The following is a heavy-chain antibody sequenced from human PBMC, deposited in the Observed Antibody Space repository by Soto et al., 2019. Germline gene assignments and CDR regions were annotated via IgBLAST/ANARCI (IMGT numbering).Heavy chain of an antibody. D-gene: IGHD2-15*01. V-gene: IGHV3-30*18. J-gene: IGHJ4*02. Sequence: GGSLRLSCAASGFTFRSYGMHWVRQAPGKGLEWVAVISYEGSTEYYADSVRGRFTISRDNSKNTLYLQMNSLRPADTALYYCAKVGFAGDEGGTDYWGQGTLVTVSS. CDR1: GFTFRSYG. CDR2: ISYEGSTE. CDR3: AKVGFAGDEGGTDY.